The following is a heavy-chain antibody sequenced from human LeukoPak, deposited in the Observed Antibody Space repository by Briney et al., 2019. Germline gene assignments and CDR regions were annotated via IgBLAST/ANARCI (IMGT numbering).Heavy chain of an antibody. V-gene: IGHV1-69*04. Sequence: SVKVTCKASGGTFSCYAISWVRQAPGQGLEWMGRIIPILGIANYAQKFQGRVTITADKSTSTAYMELSSLRSEDTAVYYCASTSGVDCSGYYSAAYWGQGTLVPVSS. CDR1: GGTFSCYA. CDR2: IIPILGIA. J-gene: IGHJ4*02. D-gene: IGHD3-22*01. CDR3: ASTSGVDCSGYYSAAY.